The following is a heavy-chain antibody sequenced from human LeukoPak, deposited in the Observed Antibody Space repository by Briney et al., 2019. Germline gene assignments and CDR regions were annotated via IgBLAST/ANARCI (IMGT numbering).Heavy chain of an antibody. D-gene: IGHD5-12*01. Sequence: GGSLRLSCTASRFYFSTYDMNWVRQVPGKGLEWVSYIDSSASTTYHAGSVQGRFTISRDNAKNSLYLQMRSLRVEDTAFYYCASAHGGSGYDRPFDYWGQGTLVTVSS. CDR3: ASAHGGSGYDRPFDY. CDR2: IDSSASTT. J-gene: IGHJ4*02. CDR1: RFYFSTYD. V-gene: IGHV3-48*03.